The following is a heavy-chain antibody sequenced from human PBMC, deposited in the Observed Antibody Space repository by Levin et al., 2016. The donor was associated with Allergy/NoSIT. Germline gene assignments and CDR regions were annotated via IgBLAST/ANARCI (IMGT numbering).Heavy chain of an antibody. Sequence: WVRQAPGQGLEWMGWISAYNGNTNYAQKLQGRVTMTTDTSTSTAYMELRSLRSDDTAVYYCARDRAAAARNVDYWGQGTLVTVSS. D-gene: IGHD6-13*01. V-gene: IGHV1-18*01. CDR2: ISAYNGNT. J-gene: IGHJ4*02. CDR3: ARDRAAAARNVDY.